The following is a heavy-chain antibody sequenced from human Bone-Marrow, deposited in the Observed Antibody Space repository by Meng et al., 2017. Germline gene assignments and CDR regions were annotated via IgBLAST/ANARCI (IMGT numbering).Heavy chain of an antibody. CDR2: IKEDGSDK. J-gene: IGHJ6*02. D-gene: IGHD3-3*01. V-gene: IGHV3-7*01. CDR1: GFTFRSYW. CDR3: ARAPVLRFLEWLYSGGMDV. Sequence: GESLKISCEASGFTFRSYWMTWVRQAPGKGLEWVANIKEDGSDKFYADSVKGRFTISRDNAKNSLYLQMNSLRAEDTALYYSARAPVLRFLEWLYSGGMDVWGQGTTVTVSS.